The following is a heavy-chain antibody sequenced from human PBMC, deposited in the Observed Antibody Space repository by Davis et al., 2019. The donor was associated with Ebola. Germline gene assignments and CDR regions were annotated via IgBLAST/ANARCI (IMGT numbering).Heavy chain of an antibody. CDR3: ATGRSGSYPSDAFDI. V-gene: IGHV1-46*01. J-gene: IGHJ3*02. CDR2: INPSGGST. CDR1: GYTFTSYY. Sequence: ASVRVSCKASGYTFTSYYMHWVRQAPGQGLEWMGIINPSGGSTSYAQKFQGRVTMTRDTSTSTAYMELRSLRSDDTAVYYCATGRSGSYPSDAFDIWGQGTMVTVSS. D-gene: IGHD1-26*01.